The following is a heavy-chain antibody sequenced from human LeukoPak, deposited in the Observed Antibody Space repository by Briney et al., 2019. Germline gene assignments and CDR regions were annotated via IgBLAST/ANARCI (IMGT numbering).Heavy chain of an antibody. CDR2: IYHSGST. D-gene: IGHD2-2*01. V-gene: IGHV4-30-4*08. J-gene: IGHJ5*02. CDR3: ATRRYCSSTSCYYWFDP. Sequence: SQTLSLTCTVPGGSISSGDYYWSWIRQPPGKGLEWIGYIYHSGSTYYNPSLKSRVTISVDTSKNQFSLKLSSVTAADTAVYYCATRRYCSSTSCYYWFDPWGQGTLVTVSS. CDR1: GGSISSGDYY.